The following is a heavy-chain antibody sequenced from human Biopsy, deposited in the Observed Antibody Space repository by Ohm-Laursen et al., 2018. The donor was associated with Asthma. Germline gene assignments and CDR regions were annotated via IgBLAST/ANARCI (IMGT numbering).Heavy chain of an antibody. Sequence: ALSLTCDVYPGSFSGFFWTWIRQSPGKGLEWIGETNERGVTNNNPSLKSRVIISIDTYWNRVSLKLTSVTAADTAVYYCARGPELDVWGQGTTVTVSS. J-gene: IGHJ6*02. V-gene: IGHV4-34*01. CDR1: PGSFSGFF. CDR3: ARGPELDV. CDR2: TNERGVT.